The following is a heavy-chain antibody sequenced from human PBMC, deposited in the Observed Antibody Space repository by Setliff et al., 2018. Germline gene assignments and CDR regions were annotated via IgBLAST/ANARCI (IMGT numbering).Heavy chain of an antibody. CDR2: IKQDGSEK. Sequence: PGGSLRLSCAASGFTFSSYWMSWVRQAPGKGLEWVANIKQDGSEKYYVDSVKGRFTIARDNAKNSLYLQMNSLRAEDTAVYYCARDREYYDSSGYYPDDYWGQGTLVTVSS. J-gene: IGHJ4*02. CDR3: ARDREYYDSSGYYPDDY. CDR1: GFTFSSYW. D-gene: IGHD3-22*01. V-gene: IGHV3-7*01.